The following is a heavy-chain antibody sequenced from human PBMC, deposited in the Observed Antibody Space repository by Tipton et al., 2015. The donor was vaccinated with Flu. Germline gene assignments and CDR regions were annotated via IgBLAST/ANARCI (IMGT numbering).Heavy chain of an antibody. D-gene: IGHD6-13*01. CDR2: ISYDGSNK. CDR3: ARDRDSSSWVP. J-gene: IGHJ5*02. V-gene: IGHV3-30*01. CDR1: GFTFSSYA. Sequence: SLRLSCAASGFTFSSYAMHWIRQAPGKGLEWVAVISYDGSNKYYADSVKGRFTISRDNSKNTLYLQMNSLRAEDTAVYYCARDRDSSSWVPWGQGTLVTVSS.